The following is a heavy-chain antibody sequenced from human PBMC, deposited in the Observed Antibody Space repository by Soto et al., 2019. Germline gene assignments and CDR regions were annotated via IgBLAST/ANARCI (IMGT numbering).Heavy chain of an antibody. D-gene: IGHD2-2*01. V-gene: IGHV3-74*03. CDR3: ASEAGYCSRTSCYRRAFDT. Sequence: EVQLVESGGDLVQPGGSLSLSCAASGFTFSGHWMHWVRQVPGKGLEWVSRINTDGGSSAYADSVKGRFTISRDNAKNTLDLQMNGLRAEDTAVYYCASEAGYCSRTSCYRRAFDTWGQGTTVTVSS. CDR1: GFTFSGHW. CDR2: INTDGGSS. J-gene: IGHJ3*02.